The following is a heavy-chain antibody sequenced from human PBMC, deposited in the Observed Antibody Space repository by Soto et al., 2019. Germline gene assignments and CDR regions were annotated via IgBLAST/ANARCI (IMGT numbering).Heavy chain of an antibody. CDR2: INPSGGST. CDR3: ARDGYYGSGSYRNFDY. J-gene: IGHJ4*02. V-gene: IGHV1-46*01. Sequence: ASGKVSCKASGYTFTSYYMHWVRQAPGQGLEWMGIINPSGGSTSYAQKFQGRVTMTRDTSTSTVYMELSSLRSEDTAVYYCARDGYYGSGSYRNFDYWGQGTLVTAPQ. CDR1: GYTFTSYY. D-gene: IGHD3-10*01.